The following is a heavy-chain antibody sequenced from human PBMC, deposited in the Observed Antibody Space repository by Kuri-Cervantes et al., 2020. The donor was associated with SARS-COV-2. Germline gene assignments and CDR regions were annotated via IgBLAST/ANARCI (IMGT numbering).Heavy chain of an antibody. CDR2: IGSSSSYI. CDR3: ARVAGEGPIYYYYMDV. CDR1: GFTFSSYS. V-gene: IGHV3-21*01. J-gene: IGHJ6*03. Sequence: GESLKISCAASGFTFSSYSMNWVRQAPGKGLEWVSSIGSSSSYIYYADSVKGRFTISRDNAKNSLYLQMNSLRAEDTAVYYCARVAGEGPIYYYYMDVWGKGTTVTVSS. D-gene: IGHD2-21*01.